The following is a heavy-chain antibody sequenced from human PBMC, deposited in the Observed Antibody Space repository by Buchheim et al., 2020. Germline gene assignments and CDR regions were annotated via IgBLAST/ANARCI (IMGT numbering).Heavy chain of an antibody. CDR2: ISGSGGST. Sequence: EVQLLESGGGLVQPRGSLRLSCAASGFTFSSYAMSWVRQAPGKGLEWVSAISGSGGSTYYADSVKVRFTISSDNSKNTLYLQMNSLRAEDTAVYYCAKRYSSAVQNQYYFDYWGQGTL. V-gene: IGHV3-23*01. J-gene: IGHJ4*02. D-gene: IGHD1-14*01. CDR1: GFTFSSYA. CDR3: AKRYSSAVQNQYYFDY.